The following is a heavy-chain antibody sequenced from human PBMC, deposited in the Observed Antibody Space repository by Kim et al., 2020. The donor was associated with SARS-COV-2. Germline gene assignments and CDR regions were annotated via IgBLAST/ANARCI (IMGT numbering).Heavy chain of an antibody. Sequence: CQVDSVKGRFTIYRDNAKNSLYLQMNSLRAEDTAVYYCATTYSSSWYFDYWGQGTLVTVSS. J-gene: IGHJ4*02. D-gene: IGHD6-13*01. V-gene: IGHV3-7*01. CDR3: ATTYSSSWYFDY.